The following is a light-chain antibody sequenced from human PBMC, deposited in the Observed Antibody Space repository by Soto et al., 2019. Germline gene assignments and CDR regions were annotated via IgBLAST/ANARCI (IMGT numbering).Light chain of an antibody. V-gene: IGKV1-33*01. Sequence: DIQMTQTQSSLSASVGDRVTITCQASQDISDYLNWYQQKPGKAPKLLIYDASNLETGVPSGFSGSGSGTDFTFTISSLQPEDIATYYCQQYDNLPSTFGQGTRLEI. CDR1: QDISDY. J-gene: IGKJ5*01. CDR2: DAS. CDR3: QQYDNLPST.